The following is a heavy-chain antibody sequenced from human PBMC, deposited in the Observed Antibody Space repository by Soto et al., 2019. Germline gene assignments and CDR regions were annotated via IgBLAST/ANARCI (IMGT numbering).Heavy chain of an antibody. J-gene: IGHJ6*02. CDR2: ISSSGSTI. V-gene: IGHV3-11*01. Sequence: GGSLRLSCAVSGFTFSDYYMSWIRQAPGKGLEWISYISSSGSTIYYADSVKGRFTMSRDNAKNSVFLLMNSLRAEDTAIYYCARGAYDPHYYGMDVWGQGTTVTVSS. CDR3: ARGAYDPHYYGMDV. D-gene: IGHD5-12*01. CDR1: GFTFSDYY.